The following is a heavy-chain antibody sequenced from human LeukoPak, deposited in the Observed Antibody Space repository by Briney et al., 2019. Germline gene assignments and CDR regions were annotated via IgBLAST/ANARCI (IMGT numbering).Heavy chain of an antibody. CDR1: GFTFRTYA. J-gene: IGHJ4*02. V-gene: IGHV3-30*04. CDR3: ARAFSTTAFDY. CDR2: ISDDGSNK. Sequence: GGSLRLSCAASGFTFRTYAMNWVRQAPGKGLEWVAVISDDGSNKYYAESVKGQFTISRDNSKNTLYLQMNSLRAEDTAVYYCARAFSTTAFDYWGQGTLVAVSS. D-gene: IGHD4-17*01.